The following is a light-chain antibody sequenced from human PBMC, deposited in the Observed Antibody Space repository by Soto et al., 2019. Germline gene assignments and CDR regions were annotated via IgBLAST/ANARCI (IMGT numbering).Light chain of an antibody. CDR1: QSISNW. V-gene: IGKV1-5*03. CDR2: KAS. CDR3: QQYNSYLYT. Sequence: DIQMTQSPSNLSASVGDTVTITCRTSQSISNWLAWYQQKPGKAPKLLIYKASNLESGVPSRFSGSGSGTEFTLTISSLEPDDFATYYCQQYNSYLYTFGQGTKLEIK. J-gene: IGKJ2*01.